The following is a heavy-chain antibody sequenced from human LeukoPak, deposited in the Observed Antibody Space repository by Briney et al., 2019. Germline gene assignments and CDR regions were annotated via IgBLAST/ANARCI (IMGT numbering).Heavy chain of an antibody. CDR1: GGSISSYY. Sequence: PSETLSLTCTVSGGSISSYYWSWLRQPPGKGLEWIGYIYYSGSTNYNPSLKSRVTISVDTSKNQFSLKLSSVTAADTAVYYCAREIGGSYIPINWFDPWGQGTLVAVSS. CDR3: AREIGGSYIPINWFDP. V-gene: IGHV4-59*12. D-gene: IGHD1-26*01. J-gene: IGHJ5*02. CDR2: IYYSGST.